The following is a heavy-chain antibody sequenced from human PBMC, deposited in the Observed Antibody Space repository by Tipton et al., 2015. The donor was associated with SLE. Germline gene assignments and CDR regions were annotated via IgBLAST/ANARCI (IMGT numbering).Heavy chain of an antibody. CDR1: GGSFSDYY. CDR2: INHGGST. CDR3: ATNLILEGVPDH. Sequence: TLSLTCAVYGGSFSDYYWSWIRQTPGEGLEWIGEINHGGSTNYNPSLKSRVTISLGTSWNQFSLKLKSVTAADTAVYYCATNLILEGVPDHWGQGSLVTVSS. V-gene: IGHV4-34*01. D-gene: IGHD3-10*01. J-gene: IGHJ4*02.